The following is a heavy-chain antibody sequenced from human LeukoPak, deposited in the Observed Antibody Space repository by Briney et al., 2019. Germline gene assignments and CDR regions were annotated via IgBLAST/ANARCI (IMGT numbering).Heavy chain of an antibody. Sequence: QPGGSLRLSCAASGFTFSGSAMHWVRQASGKGLEWVGRIRSKANSYATAYAASVKGRFTISRDDSKNTAYLQMNSLKTEDTAVYYCTRSSGWGCYDSSGYPFDYWGQGTLVTVSS. CDR1: GFTFSGSA. D-gene: IGHD3-22*01. CDR2: IRSKANSYAT. CDR3: TRSSGWGCYDSSGYPFDY. V-gene: IGHV3-73*01. J-gene: IGHJ4*02.